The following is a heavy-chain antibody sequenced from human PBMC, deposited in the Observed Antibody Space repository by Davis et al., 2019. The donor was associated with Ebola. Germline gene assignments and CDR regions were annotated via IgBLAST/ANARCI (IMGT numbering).Heavy chain of an antibody. J-gene: IGHJ6*04. CDR3: AGGILRPCANGVCFRGPFYTGLDV. CDR1: GGSLRGYS. CDR2: ITDRGST. D-gene: IGHD2-8*01. V-gene: IGHV4-34*01. Sequence: SETLSLTCAVYGGSLRGYSWNWIRQTPGEGLEWIGEITDRGSTKYNPSLKSRVNMSVDTSKKQFSLKLSPVTAADTAVYFCAGGILRPCANGVCFRGPFYTGLDVWGKGIKVTVSS.